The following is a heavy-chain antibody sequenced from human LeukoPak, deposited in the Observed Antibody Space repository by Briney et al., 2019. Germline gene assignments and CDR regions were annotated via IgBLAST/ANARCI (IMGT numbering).Heavy chain of an antibody. Sequence: KPSETLSLTCTVSGVSVGSAGYSWTWIRQPPGKGPEWIGYMYYSGNSNYNPFLKSRVTMSLDPSKNRFSLKLSSVTAADTAVYYCARSQSQSGSYRYYFAYWGQGTLVTVSS. CDR3: ARSQSQSGSYRYYFAY. D-gene: IGHD1-26*01. CDR2: MYYSGNS. V-gene: IGHV4-61*08. CDR1: GVSVGSAGYS. J-gene: IGHJ4*02.